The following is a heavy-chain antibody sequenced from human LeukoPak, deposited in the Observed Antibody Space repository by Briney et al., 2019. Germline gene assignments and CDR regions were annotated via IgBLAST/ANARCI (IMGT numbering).Heavy chain of an antibody. V-gene: IGHV3-30*02. CDR3: AKDKDPWKSTSISDFEY. CDR2: IRYDGSNK. J-gene: IGHJ4*02. D-gene: IGHD1-1*01. CDR1: GFTFSTYG. Sequence: GGSLRLSCAASGFTFSTYGMHWVRQAPGKGLEWVAFIRYDGSNKYYADSVKGRFTISRDNSKNTLYLQMDSLRAEDTAVYFCAKDKDPWKSTSISDFEYWGQGTLVTVSS.